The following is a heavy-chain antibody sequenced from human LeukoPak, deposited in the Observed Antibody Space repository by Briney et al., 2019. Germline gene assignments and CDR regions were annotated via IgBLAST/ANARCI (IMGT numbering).Heavy chain of an antibody. D-gene: IGHD3-3*01. CDR3: ARDPVRPYYDFWSGYQYSLPFDY. V-gene: IGHV1-18*01. J-gene: IGHJ4*02. CDR1: GYTFTSYG. CDR2: ISAYNGNT. Sequence: ASVKVSCKASGYTFTSYGISWVRQAPGQGLEWMGWISAYNGNTNYAQKLQGRVTMTTDTSTSTAYMELRSLRSDDTAVYYCARDPVRPYYDFWSGYQYSLPFDYWGQGTLVTVSS.